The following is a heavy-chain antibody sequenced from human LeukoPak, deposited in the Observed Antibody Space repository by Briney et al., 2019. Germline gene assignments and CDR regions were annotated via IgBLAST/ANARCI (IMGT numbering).Heavy chain of an antibody. CDR3: ARQKRWWCPNE. Sequence: SETLSLTCAVYGGSFSGYYWSWIRQPPGKGLEWIGEINHSGSTNYNPSLKSRVTISVDTSKNQFSLKLSSVTAADTAVYYCARQKRWWCPNEWGQGTLVTVSS. J-gene: IGHJ4*02. CDR2: INHSGST. V-gene: IGHV4-34*01. D-gene: IGHD2-21*01. CDR1: GGSFSGYY.